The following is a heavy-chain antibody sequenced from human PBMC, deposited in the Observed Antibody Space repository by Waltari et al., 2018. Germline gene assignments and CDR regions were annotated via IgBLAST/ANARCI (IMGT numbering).Heavy chain of an antibody. CDR2: IYSGGST. Sequence: EVQLLESGGGLVQPGGSLRLSCAASGFTFSSYAMSWVRQAPGKGLEWVSVIYSGGSTYYADSVKGRFTISRDNSKNTLYLQMNSLRAEDTAVYYCAKDVGSSSIAFDIWGQGTMVTVSS. CDR3: AKDVGSSSIAFDI. D-gene: IGHD6-6*01. CDR1: GFTFSSYA. V-gene: IGHV3-23*03. J-gene: IGHJ3*02.